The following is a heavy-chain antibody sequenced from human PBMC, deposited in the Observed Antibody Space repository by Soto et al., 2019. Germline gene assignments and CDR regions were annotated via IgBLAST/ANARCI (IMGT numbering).Heavy chain of an antibody. V-gene: IGHV1-69*13. CDR1: GGTFSSYA. CDR3: ASSAAGTAYYYYGMDV. J-gene: IGHJ6*02. CDR2: IIPIFGTA. Sequence: SVKVSCKASGGTFSSYAISLVRQAPGQGLEWMGGIIPIFGTANYAQKFQGRVTITADESTSTAYMELSSLRSEDTAVYYCASSAAGTAYYYYGMDVWGQGTTVTVSS. D-gene: IGHD6-13*01.